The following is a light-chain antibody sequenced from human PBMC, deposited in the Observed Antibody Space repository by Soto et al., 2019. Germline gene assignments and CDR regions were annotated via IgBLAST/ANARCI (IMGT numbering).Light chain of an antibody. Sequence: DIQMTQSPSTLSASVGDRVTITCRASQSLSSWLAWYQQKPGKAPKLLISAASSLQSGVPSRFSGSGSGADFTLTISSLQPEDFATYYCQQSFSTLGWTFGQGTKVDNK. CDR2: AAS. J-gene: IGKJ1*01. CDR3: QQSFSTLGWT. CDR1: QSLSSW. V-gene: IGKV1-39*01.